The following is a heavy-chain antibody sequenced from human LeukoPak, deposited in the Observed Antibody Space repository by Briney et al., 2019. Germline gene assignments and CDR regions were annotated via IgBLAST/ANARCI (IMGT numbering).Heavy chain of an antibody. Sequence: GGSLRLSCAASGFTVNSNYMNWVRQAPGKGLEWVSVLYSDGRTYYADSVKGRFTISRDTSKNTLYLQVNSLRAEDTAVYYCARGGGYYPIDYWGQGSLVTVSS. V-gene: IGHV3-53*01. CDR2: LYSDGRT. CDR1: GFTVNSNY. CDR3: ARGGGYYPIDY. D-gene: IGHD2-15*01. J-gene: IGHJ4*02.